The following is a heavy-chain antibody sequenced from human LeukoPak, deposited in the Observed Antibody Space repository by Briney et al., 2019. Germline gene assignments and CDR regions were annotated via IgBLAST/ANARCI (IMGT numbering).Heavy chain of an antibody. CDR2: ISHSGST. J-gene: IGHJ4*02. Sequence: PSETLSLTCTVYGGSSSDYHWSWIRQPPGKGLEWIGEISHSGSTNYNPSLMGRVTMSVDTSKNQFSLKLSSVSAADTAVYYCARARGPTVLYYFDYWGQGALVTVSS. D-gene: IGHD4-11*01. CDR3: ARARGPTVLYYFDY. CDR1: GGSSSDYH. V-gene: IGHV4-34*01.